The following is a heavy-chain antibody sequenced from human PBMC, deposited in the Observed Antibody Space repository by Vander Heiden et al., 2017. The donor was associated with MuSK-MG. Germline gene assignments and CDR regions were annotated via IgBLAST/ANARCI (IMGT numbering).Heavy chain of an antibody. Sequence: QLQLQESGPGLVKPSETLSLTCTVSGGSISSGSYYWGWIRQPPGKGLEWIGSIYYSGSTDDNPSLKSRVTISVDTSKNQFSMKMSSVTAADTAVYDCARHTWYFDLWGRGTMVTVYS. CDR2: IYYSGST. CDR1: GGSISSGSYY. J-gene: IGHJ2*01. V-gene: IGHV4-39*01. CDR3: ARHTWYFDL.